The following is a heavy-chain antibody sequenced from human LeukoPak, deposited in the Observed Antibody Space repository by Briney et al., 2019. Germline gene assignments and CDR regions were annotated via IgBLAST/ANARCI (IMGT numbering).Heavy chain of an antibody. Sequence: PSETLSLTCTVSGASMTGYYWTWIRQPPGKGLEWIGYIYYSGSTSYNPSLKSRVTISLDTSKNQFLLKMTSVTAADTAVYYCARYQLPDYWGPGTLVTVSS. CDR1: GASMTGYY. CDR2: IYYSGST. V-gene: IGHV4-59*01. CDR3: ARYQLPDY. J-gene: IGHJ4*02. D-gene: IGHD2-2*01.